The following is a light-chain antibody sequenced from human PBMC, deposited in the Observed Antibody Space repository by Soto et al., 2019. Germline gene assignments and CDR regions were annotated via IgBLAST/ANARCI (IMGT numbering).Light chain of an antibody. CDR1: STDIGSYNY. CDR3: SSYGASSTL. CDR2: DVS. V-gene: IGLV2-14*03. J-gene: IGLJ2*01. Sequence: QSVLTQPASLSGSPGQSITISCTGTSTDIGSYNYVSWYQQHPGKAPKLMIFDVSYRPSGISDRFSGSKSGNTASLTISGLQPEDEADYYCSSYGASSTLFGGGTNLTVL.